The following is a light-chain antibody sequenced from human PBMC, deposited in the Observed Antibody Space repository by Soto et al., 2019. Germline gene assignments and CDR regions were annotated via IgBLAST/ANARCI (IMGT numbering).Light chain of an antibody. CDR3: QQYDTLPLT. CDR1: QDITNY. Sequence: DIQMTQSPSSLSASVGDRVTIICQASQDITNYLNWYQQKPGKAPNLLIHDSSNLETGVPSRFSDSGTGTYFSFPVSSLQPEEIATYYCQQYDTLPLTFGQGTRLEIK. J-gene: IGKJ5*01. CDR2: DSS. V-gene: IGKV1-33*01.